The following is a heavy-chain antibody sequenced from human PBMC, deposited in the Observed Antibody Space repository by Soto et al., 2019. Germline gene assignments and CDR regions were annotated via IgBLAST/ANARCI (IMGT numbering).Heavy chain of an antibody. Sequence: TWGSLRLSWAAAGVTFSNACGNCVLQAPGKGLEWVGRIKSNTDGGATDYAAPVKGRFTISRDDSINTLYLQMNSLKTEDSGVYYCTTLFNWNYLGYWGQGTQVTVS. D-gene: IGHD1-7*01. CDR1: GVTFSNAC. V-gene: IGHV3-15*07. CDR3: TTLFNWNYLGY. J-gene: IGHJ4*02. CDR2: IKSNTDGGAT.